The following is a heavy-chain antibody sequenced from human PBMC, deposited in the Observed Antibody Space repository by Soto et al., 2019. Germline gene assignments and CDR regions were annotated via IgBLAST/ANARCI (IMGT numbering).Heavy chain of an antibody. J-gene: IGHJ4*02. CDR3: ASDRRLSMSSSCLPSVDY. CDR2: ISAYNRNT. D-gene: IGHD6-13*01. CDR1: GYTFTSYG. Sequence: QVQLVQSGAEVKKPGASVKVSCKASGYTFTSYGLSWVRQAPGQGLEWMGWISAYNRNTNYAQKLQGRVTMTTGTATSTAYLELSSLRPDDTPVYYCASDRRLSMSSSCLPSVDYWGPGTLVTVPS. V-gene: IGHV1-18*01.